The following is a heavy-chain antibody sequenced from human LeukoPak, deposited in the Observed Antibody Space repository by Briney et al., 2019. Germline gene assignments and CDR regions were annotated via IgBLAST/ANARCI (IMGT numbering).Heavy chain of an antibody. D-gene: IGHD4-17*01. CDR1: GFTFSSYG. CDR3: AKDRLFGDYPFDY. V-gene: IGHV3-30*02. J-gene: IGHJ4*02. Sequence: GGSLRLSCAASGFTFSSYGMHWVRQAPGKGLEWVAFIRYDGSNKYYADSVKGRFTISRDNSKNTLYLQMNSLRAEDTAVYYCAKDRLFGDYPFDYWGQGTLVTVSS. CDR2: IRYDGSNK.